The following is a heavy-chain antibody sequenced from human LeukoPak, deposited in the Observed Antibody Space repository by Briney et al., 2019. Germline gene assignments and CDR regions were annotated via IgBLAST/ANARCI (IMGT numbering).Heavy chain of an antibody. D-gene: IGHD5-24*01. CDR1: GFTLRDFY. CDR3: ATVSDGYTRYKSDFDI. V-gene: IGHV3-11*04. Sequence: GGSLRLSCAASGFTLRDFYMSGSPQAPGKGLEGGSYISGRGTTIYNADSVKGRFTISRDNAKNPLLLKLNSLRAEDTAVYYCATVSDGYTRYKSDFDIWGQGTMVTVSS. J-gene: IGHJ3*02. CDR2: ISGRGTTI.